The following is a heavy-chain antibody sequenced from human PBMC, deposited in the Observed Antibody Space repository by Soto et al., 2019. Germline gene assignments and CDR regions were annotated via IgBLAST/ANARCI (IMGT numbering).Heavy chain of an antibody. CDR3: ARSFGSSWTGATWIFDY. CDR2: TYYRSKWYN. CDR1: GDSVSSNSAA. V-gene: IGHV6-1*01. Sequence: SQTLSLTCAISGDSVSSNSAAWNWIRQSPSIGLEWLGRTYYRSKWYNDYAVSVKSRITINPDTSKNQFSLQLNSVTPEDTAVYYCARSFGSSWTGATWIFDYWGQGTLVTVSS. D-gene: IGHD6-13*01. J-gene: IGHJ4*02.